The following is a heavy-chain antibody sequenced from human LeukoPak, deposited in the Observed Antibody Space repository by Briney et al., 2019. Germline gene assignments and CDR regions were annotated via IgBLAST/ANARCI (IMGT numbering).Heavy chain of an antibody. CDR2: INAGNGNT. J-gene: IGHJ4*02. D-gene: IGHD3-22*01. V-gene: IGHV1-3*01. CDR1: GYTFTSYA. CDR3: ARYAGSSGYFFDY. Sequence: ASVKVSCKASGYTFTSYAMHWVRQAPGQRLEWMGWINAGNGNTKYSQKFQGRVTITRDTSASTAYMELSSLRSEDTAVYYCARYAGSSGYFFDYWGQGTLVTVSS.